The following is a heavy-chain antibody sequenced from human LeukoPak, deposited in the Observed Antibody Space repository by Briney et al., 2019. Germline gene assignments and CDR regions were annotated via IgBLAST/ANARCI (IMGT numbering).Heavy chain of an antibody. CDR3: AKDSLADIDY. D-gene: IGHD3-16*01. CDR2: IRHDGSIK. CDR1: GFVFSTYG. V-gene: IGHV3-30*02. Sequence: GGSLRLSCAASGFVFSTYGMYSVRHAPGKGLEWVAFIRHDGSIKNYADCVKGRSTISRDNSKNTLYLQMNSLRAEDTAVYYCAKDSLADIDYWGQGTLVTVSS. J-gene: IGHJ4*02.